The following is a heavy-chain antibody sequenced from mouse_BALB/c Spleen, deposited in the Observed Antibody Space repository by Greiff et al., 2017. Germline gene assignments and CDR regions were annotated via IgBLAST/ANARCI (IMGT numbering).Heavy chain of an antibody. Sequence: EVKLMESGGGLVQPGGSRKLSCAASGFTFSSYAMSWVRQTPEKRLEWVATISSGGSYTYYPDSVKGRFTISRDNAKNTLYLQMSSLRSEDTAMYYCARHDDYDGFAYWGQGTLVTVSA. V-gene: IGHV5-9-3*01. CDR3: ARHDDYDGFAY. J-gene: IGHJ3*01. CDR2: ISSGGSYT. CDR1: GFTFSSYA. D-gene: IGHD2-4*01.